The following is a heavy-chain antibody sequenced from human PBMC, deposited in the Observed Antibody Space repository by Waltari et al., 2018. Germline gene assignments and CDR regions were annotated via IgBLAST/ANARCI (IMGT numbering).Heavy chain of an antibody. D-gene: IGHD7-27*01. Sequence: QVQLHQWGAGLLKPSETLSLTCAVSGGPFIDYSWSWIRQPPGKGLEWIGEISHSGGPHYTPALRSRVTMSVDTIKKRFSLKLSSVTAADTAVYFCARTWGNSPPLGWLDPWGQGTRVTISS. CDR3: ARTWGNSPPLGWLDP. V-gene: IGHV4-34*01. J-gene: IGHJ5*02. CDR2: ISHSGGP. CDR1: GGPFIDYS.